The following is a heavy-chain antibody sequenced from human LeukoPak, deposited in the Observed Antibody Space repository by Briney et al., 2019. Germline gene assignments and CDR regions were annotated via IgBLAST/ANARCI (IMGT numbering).Heavy chain of an antibody. CDR3: PKDYTSSANYHEGTYSDY. V-gene: IGHV3-74*01. Sequence: PGGSLRLSCVASGFTFSSYWMHWVRQAPGKGLEWVSRIDFETDTTTYAGSVKGRFTISRDNSKNTLYLQMNSLRAEDTAVYYCPKDYTSSANYHEGTYSDYWGQGTLVTVSS. D-gene: IGHD3-22*01. CDR1: GFTFSSYW. CDR2: IDFETDTT. J-gene: IGHJ4*02.